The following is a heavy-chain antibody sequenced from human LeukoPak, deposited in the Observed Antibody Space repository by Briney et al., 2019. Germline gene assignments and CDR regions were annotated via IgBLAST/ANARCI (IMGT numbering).Heavy chain of an antibody. CDR1: GFTFSSYA. CDR3: ARGGLPRGGY. J-gene: IGHJ4*02. D-gene: IGHD5-12*01. V-gene: IGHV3-53*01. Sequence: GGSLRLSCAASGFTFSSYAMSWVRQAPGKGLEWVSVIYSGGSTYYADSVKGRFTISRDNSKNTLYLQMNSLRAEDTAVYYCARGGLPRGGYWGQGTLVTVSS. CDR2: IYSGGST.